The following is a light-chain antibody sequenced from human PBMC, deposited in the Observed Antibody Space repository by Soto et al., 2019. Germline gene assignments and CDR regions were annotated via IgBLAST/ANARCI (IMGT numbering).Light chain of an antibody. CDR2: AAS. J-gene: IGKJ3*01. V-gene: IGKV1-8*01. Sequence: AIRMTQSPSSFSASTGDRVTITCRASQGISSYLAWYQQKPGKAPKLLIYAASTLQSGVPPRFSGSGSGTEFTLTISSLQPDDFATYYCQHYTLYSASFGPGTKVDIK. CDR1: QGISSY. CDR3: QHYTLYSAS.